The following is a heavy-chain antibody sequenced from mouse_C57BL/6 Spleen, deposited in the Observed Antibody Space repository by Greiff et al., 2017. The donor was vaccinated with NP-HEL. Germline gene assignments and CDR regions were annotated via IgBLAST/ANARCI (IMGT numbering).Heavy chain of an antibody. CDR3: ARHNIVTTGYYAMDY. D-gene: IGHD2-12*01. CDR1: GFTFSSYG. Sequence: EVKVVESGGDLVKPGGSLKLSCAASGFTFSSYGMSWVRLTPDKRLERVAIISSGCSYTYYPDSVKGRFTISSENAKNTLYLQMSSLKSEDTAMYYCARHNIVTTGYYAMDYWGQGTSVTVSA. CDR2: ISSGCSYT. V-gene: IGHV5-6*01. J-gene: IGHJ4*01.